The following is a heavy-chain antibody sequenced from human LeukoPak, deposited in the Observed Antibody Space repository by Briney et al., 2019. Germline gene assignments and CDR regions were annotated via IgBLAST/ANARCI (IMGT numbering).Heavy chain of an antibody. Sequence: GGSLRLSCSASGFTFNNYVMHWVRQAPGKGLEYVSATSTNGDTTYYTDSVKGRFTISRDNSKNTLYLQMSSLRAEDTAVYYCVKDVDSSGYYTFDYWGQGTLVTVSS. V-gene: IGHV3-64D*09. J-gene: IGHJ4*02. CDR2: TSTNGDTT. CDR3: VKDVDSSGYYTFDY. D-gene: IGHD3-22*01. CDR1: GFTFNNYV.